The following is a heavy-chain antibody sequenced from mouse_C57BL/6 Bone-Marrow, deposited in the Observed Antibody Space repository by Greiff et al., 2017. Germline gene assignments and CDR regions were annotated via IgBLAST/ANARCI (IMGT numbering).Heavy chain of an antibody. V-gene: IGHV1-9*01. Sequence: QVQLQQSGAELMKPGASVKLSCKATGYTFTGYWIEWVKQRPGHGLEWIGEILPGSGSTNYHAKFKGKATFTADTSSNTAYLQLSSLPTEDSAIYDYARARRGGFDYWGQGTTLTVSS. J-gene: IGHJ2*01. D-gene: IGHD3-3*01. CDR2: ILPGSGST. CDR3: ARARRGGFDY. CDR1: GYTFTGYW.